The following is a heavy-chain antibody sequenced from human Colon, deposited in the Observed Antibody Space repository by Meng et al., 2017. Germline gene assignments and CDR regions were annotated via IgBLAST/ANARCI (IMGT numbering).Heavy chain of an antibody. D-gene: IGHD4-23*01. CDR2: IYHSGST. V-gene: IGHV4-4*02. CDR1: GGSISSSNW. CDR3: ARIDYGGNGIEKYFFDY. Sequence: QGRLQESGPGLVKPSGTRSLPCAVSGGSISSSNWWSWVRQPPGKGLEWIGEIYHSGSTNYNPSLKSRVTISVDKSKNQFSLKLSSVTAADTAVYYCARIDYGGNGIEKYFFDYWGQGTLVTVSS. J-gene: IGHJ4*02.